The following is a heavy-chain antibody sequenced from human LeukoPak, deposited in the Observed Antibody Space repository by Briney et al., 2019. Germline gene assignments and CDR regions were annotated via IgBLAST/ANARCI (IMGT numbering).Heavy chain of an antibody. D-gene: IGHD3-9*01. CDR1: GYTFTNYG. J-gene: IGHJ6*04. V-gene: IGHV1-18*04. CDR2: ISAYNANT. Sequence: GASVKVSCKASGYTFTNYGITWVRQAPGQGLEWMGWISAYNANTNYAQKFQGRVTMTTDTSTSTVYMEQRSLRSDDTAIYYCARTDYDLLTGARMDVWGKGTTVTVSS. CDR3: ARTDYDLLTGARMDV.